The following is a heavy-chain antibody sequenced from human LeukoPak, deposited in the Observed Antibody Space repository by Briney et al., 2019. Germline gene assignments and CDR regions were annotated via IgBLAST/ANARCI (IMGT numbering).Heavy chain of an antibody. CDR3: ARDGHVGIQLWSIDY. CDR1: GVTFSSDA. CDR2: ISYDGSNK. D-gene: IGHD5-18*01. V-gene: IGHV3-30-3*01. J-gene: IGHJ4*02. Sequence: PGGSLRLSCAASGVTFSSDAMHGGREAPGKGLEWVAVISYDGSNKYYADSVKGRLTISRDNSKNTLYLQMNSLRAEDTAVYYCARDGHVGIQLWSIDYWGQGTLVTVSS.